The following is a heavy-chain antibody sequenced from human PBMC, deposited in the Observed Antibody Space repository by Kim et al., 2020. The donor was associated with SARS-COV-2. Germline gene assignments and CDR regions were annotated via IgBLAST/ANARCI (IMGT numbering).Heavy chain of an antibody. J-gene: IGHJ4*02. D-gene: IGHD2-15*01. V-gene: IGHV1-46*01. CDR1: GYTFTSYY. CDR3: ARDPSPAGYCSGGSCPMSY. CDR2: INPSGGST. Sequence: ASVKVSCKASGYTFTSYYMHWVRQAPGQGLEWMGIINPSGGSTSYAQKFQGRVTMTRDTSTSTVYMELSSLRSEDTAVYYCARDPSPAGYCSGGSCPMSYWGQGTLVTVSS.